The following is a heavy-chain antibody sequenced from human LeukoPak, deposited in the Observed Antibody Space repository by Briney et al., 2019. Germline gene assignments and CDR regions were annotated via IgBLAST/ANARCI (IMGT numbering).Heavy chain of an antibody. J-gene: IGHJ4*02. D-gene: IGHD6-13*01. Sequence: TPSETLSLTCTVSGGSISSYYWSWIRQPAGKGLEWIGRIYTSGSTNYNPSLKSRVTMSVDTSKNQFSPKLTSVTAADTAVYYCARGGSSWSPFGYWGQGTLVTVSS. CDR2: IYTSGST. V-gene: IGHV4-4*07. CDR3: ARGGSSWSPFGY. CDR1: GGSISSYY.